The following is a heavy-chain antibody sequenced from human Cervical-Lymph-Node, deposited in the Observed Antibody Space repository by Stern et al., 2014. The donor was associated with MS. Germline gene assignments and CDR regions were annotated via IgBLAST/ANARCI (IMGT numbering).Heavy chain of an antibody. J-gene: IGHJ6*02. CDR2: INPDNGDT. CDR1: GYTFTDYY. CDR3: ARQNSGMDV. Sequence: QVQLVQSGAEMQQPGASVKVSCKASGYTFTDYYMHWVRQAPGQGLEWMGWINPDNGDTDSLQKFQGRVTMTRDTSISTAYMEISRLKSDDAAIYYCARQNSGMDVWGQGTTVTVSS. V-gene: IGHV1-2*02.